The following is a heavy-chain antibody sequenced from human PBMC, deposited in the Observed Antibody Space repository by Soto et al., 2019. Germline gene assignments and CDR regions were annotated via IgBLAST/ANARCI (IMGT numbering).Heavy chain of an antibody. CDR3: ARSSYGSGSFAS. Sequence: PGESLKISCQGSGSSFTNYWIGWVRQMPGKGREWMGLIYPDDSDTRYSPACQGLVTISADKSISTAYLQWSSLEASDTAMYYCARSSYGSGSFASWGQGTLVTVSS. CDR1: GSSFTNYW. CDR2: IYPDDSDT. D-gene: IGHD3-10*01. J-gene: IGHJ4*02. V-gene: IGHV5-51*01.